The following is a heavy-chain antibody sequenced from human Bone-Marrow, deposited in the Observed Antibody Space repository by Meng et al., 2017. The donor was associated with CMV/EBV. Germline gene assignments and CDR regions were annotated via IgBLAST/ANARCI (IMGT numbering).Heavy chain of an antibody. CDR1: GFTFDDYG. CDR3: ARGFPSYDY. V-gene: IGHV3-20*04. CDR2: INSNSGST. D-gene: IGHD1-26*01. J-gene: IGHJ4*02. Sequence: GESLKISCAASGFTFDDYGMSWVRQAPGKGLEWGSGINSNSGSTAYADSVKGRFTISRDNAKNSLYLQMNSLRAEDTAFYYCARGFPSYDYWGQGTLVTVSS.